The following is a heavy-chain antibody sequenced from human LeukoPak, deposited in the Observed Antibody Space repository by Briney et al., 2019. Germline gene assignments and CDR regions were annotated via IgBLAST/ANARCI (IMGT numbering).Heavy chain of an antibody. CDR2: INPNSGGT. V-gene: IGHV1-2*02. D-gene: IGHD3-3*01. CDR1: GYTFTGYY. J-gene: IGHJ4*02. Sequence: GASVKVSCKASGYTFTGYYMHWVRQAPGQGLEWMGWINPNSGGTNYAQKFQGRVTMTRDTSISTAYMELSRLRSDDTAVYYCARVRVREWLFPRFDYWGQGTLVTVSS. CDR3: ARVRVREWLFPRFDY.